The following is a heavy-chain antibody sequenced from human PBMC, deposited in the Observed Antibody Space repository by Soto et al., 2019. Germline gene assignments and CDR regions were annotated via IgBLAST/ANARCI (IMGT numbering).Heavy chain of an antibody. CDR2: IYYSGST. J-gene: IGHJ5*02. CDR1: GGSISSYY. D-gene: IGHD3-16*02. CDR3: ARGYDYIWGSYRLQFDP. Sequence: SETLSLTCTVSGGSISSYYWSWIRQPPGKGLEWIGYIYYSGSTNYNPSLKSRVTISVDTSKNQFSLKLSSVTAADTAVYYCARGYDYIWGSYRLQFDPWGQGTLVTVSS. V-gene: IGHV4-59*01.